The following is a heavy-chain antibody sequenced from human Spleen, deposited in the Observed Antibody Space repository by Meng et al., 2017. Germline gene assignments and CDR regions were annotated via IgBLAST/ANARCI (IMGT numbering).Heavy chain of an antibody. Sequence: QVHLQQSGPGLLKPSQPLSRTCATSGDSVSSNTATWSWIRQSPSRGLEWLGRTYYRSKWYDDYALSVKSRITINPDTSKNQFSLQLNSVTPEDTAVYYCARGVNTGSYVYWFDPWGQGTLVTVSS. CDR1: GDSVSSNTAT. CDR3: ARGVNTGSYVYWFDP. J-gene: IGHJ5*02. D-gene: IGHD1-1*01. CDR2: TYYRSKWYD. V-gene: IGHV6-1*01.